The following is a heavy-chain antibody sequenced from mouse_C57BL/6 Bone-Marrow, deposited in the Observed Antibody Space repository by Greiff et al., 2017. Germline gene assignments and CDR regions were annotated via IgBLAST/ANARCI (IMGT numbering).Heavy chain of an antibody. Sequence: EVQRVESGGGLVKPGGSLKLSCAASGFTFSSYAMSWVRQTPEKRLEWVATISDGGSYTYYPDNVKGRFTISRDNAKNNLYLQRSHLKSEDTAMYYCAIDLGAQAAWFAYWGQGTLVTVSA. CDR1: GFTFSSYA. D-gene: IGHD3-2*02. CDR2: ISDGGSYT. CDR3: AIDLGAQAAWFAY. V-gene: IGHV5-4*01. J-gene: IGHJ3*01.